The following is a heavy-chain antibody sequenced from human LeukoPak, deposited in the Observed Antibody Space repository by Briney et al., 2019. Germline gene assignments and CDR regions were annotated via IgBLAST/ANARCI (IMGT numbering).Heavy chain of an antibody. Sequence: GASVKVSCKASGGSFSDYSISWVRQAPGQGLEWMGRIIAILDTAHYAQKFQGRFTITAGKSTTTVYMELSSLRSDDTAVYYCVRSGYDYDWFDPWGQGTLATVSS. D-gene: IGHD5-12*01. J-gene: IGHJ5*02. V-gene: IGHV1-69*08. CDR2: IIAILDTA. CDR3: VRSGYDYDWFDP. CDR1: GGSFSDYS.